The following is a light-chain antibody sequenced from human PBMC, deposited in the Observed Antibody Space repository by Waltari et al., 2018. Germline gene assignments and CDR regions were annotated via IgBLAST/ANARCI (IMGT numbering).Light chain of an antibody. V-gene: IGKV3-11*01. CDR3: QQRFSWPT. CDR1: QSVSSY. CDR2: DAY. Sequence: EIVLTQSPATLSLSPGERAILSCRASQSVSSYLAWYQQKPGQAPRLLIYDAYNRATGIPDRFSGSGSGTDFTLTISSLEPEDFAVYYCQQRFSWPTFGQGAKVEIK. J-gene: IGKJ1*01.